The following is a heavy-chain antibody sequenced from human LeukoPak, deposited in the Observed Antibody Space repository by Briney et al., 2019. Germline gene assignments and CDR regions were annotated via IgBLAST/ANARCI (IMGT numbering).Heavy chain of an antibody. V-gene: IGHV3-48*02. Sequence: PGGSLRLSCAASGFTFSSYSMNWVRQAPGKGLEWVSYISSSSSTIYYADSVKGRFTISRDNAKNSLYLQMNSLRDEDTAVYYCARLANGKIVVVPAADRYYYYGMDVWGQGTTVTVSS. D-gene: IGHD2-2*01. CDR2: ISSSSSTI. CDR1: GFTFSSYS. CDR3: ARLANGKIVVVPAADRYYYYGMDV. J-gene: IGHJ6*02.